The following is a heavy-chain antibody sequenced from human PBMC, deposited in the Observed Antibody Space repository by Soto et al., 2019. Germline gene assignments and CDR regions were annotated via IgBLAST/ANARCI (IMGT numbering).Heavy chain of an antibody. D-gene: IGHD1-7*01. CDR3: ARGRYNWNYLGWFDP. CDR2: INHSGST. J-gene: IGHJ5*02. CDR1: GGSFSGYY. Sequence: SETLSLTCAVYGGSFSGYYWSWIRQPPGKGLEWIGEINHSGSTNYNPSLKSRVTISVDTSKNQFSLKLSSVTAADTAVYYCARGRYNWNYLGWFDPWGQGTLVTVSS. V-gene: IGHV4-34*01.